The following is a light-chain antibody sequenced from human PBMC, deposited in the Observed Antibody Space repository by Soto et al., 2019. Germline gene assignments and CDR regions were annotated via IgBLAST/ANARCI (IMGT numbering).Light chain of an antibody. CDR3: QSYDSSLSGAV. J-gene: IGLJ7*01. V-gene: IGLV1-40*01. CDR1: SSNIGAGYD. Sequence: QSVLTQPPSVSGAPGQRVTISCTGSSSNIGAGYDVHWYQQLPGTAPKLLIYGNSNRPSGVPDRFSGSKSGTSASLAITGRQADDEADYYCQSYDSSLSGAVFGGGTQLTVL. CDR2: GNS.